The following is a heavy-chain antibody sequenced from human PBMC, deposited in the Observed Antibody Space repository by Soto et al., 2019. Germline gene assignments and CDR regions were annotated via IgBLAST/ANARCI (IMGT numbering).Heavy chain of an antibody. D-gene: IGHD4-17*01. J-gene: IGHJ4*02. CDR1: GFTFSGHG. CDR2: IWYDGSKK. V-gene: IGHV3-33*01. CDR3: ARGRGGDYGGNSGYYGY. Sequence: QVQLVESGGGVVQPGTSLRLSCAASGFTFSGHGMHWVRQAPGKGLEWMAVIWYDGSKKYYGDSVKGRFTISRDNSKNTLFLQMNSLRFGDTAVYYCARGRGGDYGGNSGYYGYWGQGTLVNVSS.